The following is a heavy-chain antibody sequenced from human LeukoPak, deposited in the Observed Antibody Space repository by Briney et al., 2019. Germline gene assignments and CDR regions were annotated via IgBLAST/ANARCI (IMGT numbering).Heavy chain of an antibody. CDR2: IYTSGST. CDR1: GGSISSGSYY. CDR3: ARDDFGDSGAFDI. J-gene: IGHJ3*02. V-gene: IGHV4-61*02. Sequence: SETLSLTCTVSGGSISSGSYYWSRIRQPAGKGLEWIGRIYTSGSTNYNPSLKSRVTISVDTSKNQFSLKLSSVTAADTAVYYCARDDFGDSGAFDIWGQGTMVTVSS. D-gene: IGHD3-3*01.